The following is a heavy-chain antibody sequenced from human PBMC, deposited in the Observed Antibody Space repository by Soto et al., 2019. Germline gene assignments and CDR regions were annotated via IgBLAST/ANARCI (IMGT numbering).Heavy chain of an antibody. CDR1: GYTFTSYG. CDR2: ISAYNGNT. V-gene: IGHV1-18*01. CDR3: ASDLGAQIVDY. Sequence: QVQLVKSGAEVKKPGASVKVSCKASGYTFTSYGIKWVRQAHGQGLEWMGWISAYNGNTKYAQKLQGRVTMTTDTSTITAYMELRSLRSDDTAVYYCASDLGAQIVDYWVQGTLVTVSS. J-gene: IGHJ4*02. D-gene: IGHD1-26*01.